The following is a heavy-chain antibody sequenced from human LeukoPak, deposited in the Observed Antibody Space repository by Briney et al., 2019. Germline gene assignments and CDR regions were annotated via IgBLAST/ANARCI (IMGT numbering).Heavy chain of an antibody. J-gene: IGHJ5*02. Sequence: GGSLRLYCAASGFTFSDYYMSWIRQAPGKGLEWVSYISSSSSYTNYADSVKGRFTISRDNAKNSLYLQTNSLRAEDTAVYYCARVLGYCSSTSCYSWFDPWGQGTLVTVSS. D-gene: IGHD2-2*01. V-gene: IGHV3-11*06. CDR2: ISSSSSYT. CDR1: GFTFSDYY. CDR3: ARVLGYCSSTSCYSWFDP.